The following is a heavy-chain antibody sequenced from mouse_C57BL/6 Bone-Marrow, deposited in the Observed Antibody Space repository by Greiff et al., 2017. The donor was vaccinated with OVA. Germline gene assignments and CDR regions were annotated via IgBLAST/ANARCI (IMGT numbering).Heavy chain of an antibody. Sequence: VQLQQSGAELVRPGASVKLSCTASGFNIKDYYMHWVKQRPEQCLEWIGRIDPEDGDTEYAPKFQGKATMTADTSSNTAYLQLSSLTSEDTAVYYCTTSHYYGSIYNFDYWGQGTTLTVSS. CDR3: TTSHYYGSIYNFDY. V-gene: IGHV14-1*01. J-gene: IGHJ2*01. CDR1: GFNIKDYY. CDR2: IDPEDGDT. D-gene: IGHD1-1*01.